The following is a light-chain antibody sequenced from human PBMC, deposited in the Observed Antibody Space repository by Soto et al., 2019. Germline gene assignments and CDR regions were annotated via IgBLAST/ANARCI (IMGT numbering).Light chain of an antibody. V-gene: IGKV3-20*01. CDR2: GAS. CDR1: QSVSSNY. CDR3: QQYGGSPPT. J-gene: IGKJ1*01. Sequence: EIVVTQSPGTLSLSPGERATLSCRASQSVSSNYFAWYQRTPGQAPRLLFYGASSRATDIPNRFSGRCSATFFTLISTRLEAEDFAVYFWQQYGGSPPTFGQGTKVEIK.